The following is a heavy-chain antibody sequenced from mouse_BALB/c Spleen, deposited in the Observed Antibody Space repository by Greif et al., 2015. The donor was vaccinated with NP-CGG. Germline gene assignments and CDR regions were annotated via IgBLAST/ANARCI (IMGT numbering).Heavy chain of an antibody. V-gene: IGHV1S29*02. Sequence: EVHLVESGPELVKPGASVKISCKASGYTFTDYNMHWVKQSHGKSLEWIGYIYPYNGGTGYNQKFKSKATLTVDNSSSTAYMELRSLTSEDSAVYYCARSIYYDYDAAYWGQGTLVTVSA. D-gene: IGHD2-4*01. CDR1: GYTFTDYN. J-gene: IGHJ3*01. CDR3: ARSIYYDYDAAY. CDR2: IYPYNGGT.